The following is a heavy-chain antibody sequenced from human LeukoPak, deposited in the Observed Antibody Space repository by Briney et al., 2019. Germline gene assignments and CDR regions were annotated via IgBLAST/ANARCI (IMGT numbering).Heavy chain of an antibody. CDR2: ISAYNGNT. J-gene: IGHJ6*04. D-gene: IGHD5-12*01. CDR3: AREGYSGYGGYYYYGMDD. Sequence: ASVRVCCKASGYTFISYDISWVRQAPGQGLERKGWISAYNGNTNYAQKAQGRVTMTTDTATSTAYMEMRSLRSDDTAVYYCAREGYSGYGGYYYYGMDDWGKGTTVTVPS. V-gene: IGHV1-18*04. CDR1: GYTFISYD.